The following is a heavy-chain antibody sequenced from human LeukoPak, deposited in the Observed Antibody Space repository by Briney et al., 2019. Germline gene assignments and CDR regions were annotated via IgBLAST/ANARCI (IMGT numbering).Heavy chain of an antibody. CDR2: IYYSGST. D-gene: IGHD4-17*01. V-gene: IGHV4-59*01. CDR3: ARDTVTTGFDY. Sequence: SETLSLTCTVSGGSISSYYWSWIRQPPGKGLEWIGYIYYSGSTNYNPSLKSRVTIPVDTSKNQFSLKLSSVTAADTAVYYCARDTVTTGFDYWGQGTLVTVSS. J-gene: IGHJ4*02. CDR1: GGSISSYY.